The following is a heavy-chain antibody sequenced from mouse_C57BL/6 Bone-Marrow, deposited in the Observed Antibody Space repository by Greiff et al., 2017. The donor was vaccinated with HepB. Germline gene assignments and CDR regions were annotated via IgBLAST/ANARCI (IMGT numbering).Heavy chain of an antibody. J-gene: IGHJ4*01. D-gene: IGHD1-1*01. CDR2: IDPGAGST. V-gene: IGHV1-78*01. CDR1: GYTFTDYT. Sequence: QVQLQQSEAELVKPGASVKISCKASGYTFTDYTIHWMKQRPVHGLEWIGYIDPGAGSTKYNEKFKGKAILTADKSSSTAYMQLSSLTSEDSAVYYCTRPGWDYCGGCYAMDYWGQGTSVTVSS. CDR3: TRPGWDYCGGCYAMDY.